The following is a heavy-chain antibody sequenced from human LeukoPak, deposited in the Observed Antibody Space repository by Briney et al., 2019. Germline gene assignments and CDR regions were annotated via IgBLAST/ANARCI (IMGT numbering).Heavy chain of an antibody. D-gene: IGHD3-10*01. CDR3: ARERFNYYGSGRFDY. Sequence: GGSLRLSCAASGFTFSDHHMDWVRQASGKGLEWVGRIRNKANSHTTEYAASVKGRFTISRDDSKNSLYLQMNSLKTEDTAVYYCARERFNYYGSGRFDYWGQGTLVTVSS. CDR1: GFTFSDHH. V-gene: IGHV3-72*01. CDR2: IRNKANSHTT. J-gene: IGHJ4*02.